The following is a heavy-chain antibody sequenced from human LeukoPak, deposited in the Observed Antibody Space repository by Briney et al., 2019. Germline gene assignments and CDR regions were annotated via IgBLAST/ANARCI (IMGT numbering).Heavy chain of an antibody. D-gene: IGHD3-9*01. CDR3: AREPDGGAYDILTA. Sequence: SETLSLTCAVYGGSFSGYYWSWIRQPPGKGLEWIGEINHSGSTNYNPSLKSRVTISVDTSKNQFSLKLSSVTAADTAVYYCAREPDGGAYDILTAWGQGTLVTVSP. CDR1: GGSFSGYY. CDR2: INHSGST. V-gene: IGHV4-34*01. J-gene: IGHJ5*02.